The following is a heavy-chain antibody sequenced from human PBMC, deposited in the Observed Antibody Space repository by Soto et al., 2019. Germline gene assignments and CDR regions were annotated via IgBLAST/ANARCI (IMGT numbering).Heavy chain of an antibody. CDR2: ISYDGSNK. D-gene: IGHD6-6*01. V-gene: IGHV3-30*18. CDR3: ANAAGRIAARRYFDY. Sequence: QVQLVESGGGVVQPGRSLRLSCAASGFTFSSYDIHWVRQAPGKGLEWVAVISYDGSNKYYADSVKGRFTFSRDNSRNTLYLDMNTLRTEDTAIYDGANAAGRIAARRYFDYWGQGTLVTVSS. CDR1: GFTFSSYD. J-gene: IGHJ4*02.